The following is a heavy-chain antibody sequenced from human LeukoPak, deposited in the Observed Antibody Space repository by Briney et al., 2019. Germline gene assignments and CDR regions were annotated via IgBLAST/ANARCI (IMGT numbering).Heavy chain of an antibody. Sequence: SVKVSCKASGGTFSSYAISWVRQAPGQGLEWMGGIIPIFGTANYAQKFQGRVTITADESTSTAYTELSSLRSEDTAVYYCAREPSVADLGDFQHWGQGTLVTVSS. D-gene: IGHD6-19*01. CDR3: AREPSVADLGDFQH. CDR2: IIPIFGTA. J-gene: IGHJ1*01. CDR1: GGTFSSYA. V-gene: IGHV1-69*01.